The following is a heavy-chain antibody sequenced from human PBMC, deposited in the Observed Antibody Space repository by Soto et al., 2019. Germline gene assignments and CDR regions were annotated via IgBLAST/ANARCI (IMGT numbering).Heavy chain of an antibody. J-gene: IGHJ4*02. D-gene: IGHD3-3*01. CDR3: AKAGVLRFLEWLSSFDY. CDR2: ISGSGGST. Sequence: GGSLRLSCAASGFTFSSYAMSWVRQAPGKGLEWVSAISGSGGSTYYADSVKGRFTISRDNSKNTLYLQMNSLRAEDTAVYYCAKAGVLRFLEWLSSFDYWGQGTLVTVSS. CDR1: GFTFSSYA. V-gene: IGHV3-23*01.